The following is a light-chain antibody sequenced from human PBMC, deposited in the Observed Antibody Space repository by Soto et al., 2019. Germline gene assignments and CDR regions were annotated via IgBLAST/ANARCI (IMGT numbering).Light chain of an antibody. J-gene: IGKJ4*01. CDR3: QQYNKWPPLT. V-gene: IGKV3-15*01. CDR2: GAS. Sequence: EIVMTQSPATLSVSPGERATLSCRASQSVSNDLAWYQQKSGQAPRLLIYGASTRATGIPDRFSGSESGTEFTLTISSLQSEDFAVYYCQQYNKWPPLTFGGGTKVDIK. CDR1: QSVSND.